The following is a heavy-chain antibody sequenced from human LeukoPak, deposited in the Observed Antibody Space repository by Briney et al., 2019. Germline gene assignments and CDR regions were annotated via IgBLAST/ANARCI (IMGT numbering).Heavy chain of an antibody. CDR2: ISAYNGNT. D-gene: IGHD3-22*01. Sequence: ASVKVSCKASGYTFTSYGISWVRQAPGQGLEWMGWISAYNGNTNYAQKLQGRVTMTTDTSTSTAYMELRSLRSDDTAVYYCALYYYDSSGYSNPYYFDYWGQGTLVTVSS. J-gene: IGHJ4*02. CDR1: GYTFTSYG. V-gene: IGHV1-18*01. CDR3: ALYYYDSSGYSNPYYFDY.